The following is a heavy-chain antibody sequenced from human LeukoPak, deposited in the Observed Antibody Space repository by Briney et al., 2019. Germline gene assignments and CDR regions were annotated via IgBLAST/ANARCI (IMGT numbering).Heavy chain of an antibody. J-gene: IGHJ4*02. CDR1: GGSISSYY. Sequence: SETLSLTCTVSGGSISSYYWSWIRQPPGKGLEWIGYIYYSGSTNYNPSLTRRVTISVDTSKNQFSLKLSSVTAADTAVYYCAGVSGSYRHNYFDYWGQGTLVTVSS. CDR2: IYYSGST. D-gene: IGHD1-26*01. V-gene: IGHV4-59*01. CDR3: AGVSGSYRHNYFDY.